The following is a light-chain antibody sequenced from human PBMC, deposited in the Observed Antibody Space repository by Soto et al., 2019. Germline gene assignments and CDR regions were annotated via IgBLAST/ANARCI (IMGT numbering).Light chain of an antibody. CDR3: QHYNSYSEA. J-gene: IGKJ1*01. CDR1: QSVSGY. CDR2: GAS. V-gene: IGKV3-15*01. Sequence: EIVLTQSPDTLSLSPGERATLSCRASQSVSGYLGWYQQKPGQAPRLLIYGASTRATGIPARFSGSGSGTEFTLAISSLQPDDFATYYYQHYNSYSEAFGQGTKVDIK.